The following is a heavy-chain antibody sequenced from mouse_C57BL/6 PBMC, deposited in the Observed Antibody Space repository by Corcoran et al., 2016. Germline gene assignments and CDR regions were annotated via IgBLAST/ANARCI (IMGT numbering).Heavy chain of an antibody. Sequence: EVQLQQAGPELVKPGASVKISCKASGYTFTDYYMNWVKQSHGKSLEWIGDINPNNGGTSYNQKFKGKATLTVDKSSSTAYMELRSLTSEDSAVYYCARQEPSYYARDYWGQGPSVTVSS. CDR2: INPNNGGT. CDR3: ARQEPSYYARDY. J-gene: IGHJ4*01. CDR1: GYTFTDYY. V-gene: IGHV1-26*01.